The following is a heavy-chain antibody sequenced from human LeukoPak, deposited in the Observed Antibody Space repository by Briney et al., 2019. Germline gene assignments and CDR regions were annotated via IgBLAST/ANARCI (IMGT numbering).Heavy chain of an antibody. J-gene: IGHJ4*02. Sequence: GGSLRLSCAVSGFTFSSFEMNWVRQAPGKGLEWVSYISGHGNVMYYADSVKGRFTISRDNAKNTLYLEMNSLTVDDTAVYYCSRGGTTVTTVIDYWGQGTLVTVSS. CDR2: ISGHGNVM. CDR1: GFTFSSFE. D-gene: IGHD4-17*01. CDR3: SRGGTTVTTVIDY. V-gene: IGHV3-48*03.